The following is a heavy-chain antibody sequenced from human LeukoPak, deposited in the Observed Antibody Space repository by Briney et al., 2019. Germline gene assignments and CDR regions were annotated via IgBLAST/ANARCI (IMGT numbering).Heavy chain of an antibody. CDR2: ISSSGSVM. D-gene: IGHD5-12*01. J-gene: IGHJ4*02. CDR3: ARDVRWLRFVFYN. V-gene: IGHV3-48*02. Sequence: GGSLRLSCAASGFTFSSYSMNWVRQAPGKGLEWVSYISSSGSVMYHADSVRGRFTISRDNSKNSLYLEMNSLRDEDTAVYYCARDVRWLRFVFYNWGQGALVTVSS. CDR1: GFTFSSYS.